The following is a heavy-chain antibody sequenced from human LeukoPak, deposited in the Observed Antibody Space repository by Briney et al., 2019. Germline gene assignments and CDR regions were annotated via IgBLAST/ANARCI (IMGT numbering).Heavy chain of an antibody. J-gene: IGHJ4*02. CDR1: GFPFSSYA. D-gene: IGHD3-22*01. Sequence: GALRLSCAASGFPFSSYAISWVRQAPGKGLEWVSTISGSGGSTYYADSVKGRFTISRDNSKNTLYLQMNSLRAEDTAVYHCAKDSAFDSSGYYYRGSNFDYWGQGTLVTVSS. CDR2: ISGSGGST. CDR3: AKDSAFDSSGYYYRGSNFDY. V-gene: IGHV3-23*01.